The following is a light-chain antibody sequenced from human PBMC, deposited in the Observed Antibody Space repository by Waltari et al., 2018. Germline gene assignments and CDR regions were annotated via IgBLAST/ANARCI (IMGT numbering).Light chain of an antibody. CDR2: DVI. J-gene: IGLJ1*01. V-gene: IGLV2-14*03. CDR3: KSYTSGLTYV. Sequence: QSALTQPASVSGSPGQSITISCTGTNSDVGAFKHVSWYKQLPGSAPKVMIFDVIIRPSGVSNRFSGSKSGNTASLTISGLQAEDEADYYCKSYTSGLTYVFGTGTKVTVL. CDR1: NSDVGAFKH.